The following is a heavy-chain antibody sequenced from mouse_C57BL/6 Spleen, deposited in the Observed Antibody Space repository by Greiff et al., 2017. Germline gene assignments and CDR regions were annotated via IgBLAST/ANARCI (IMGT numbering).Heavy chain of an antibody. Sequence: EVKLEESGGGLVKPGGSLKLSCAASGFTFSDYGMHWVRQAPEKGLEWVAYISSGSSTIDYADTVKGRFTISRDNAKNTLFLQMTSLRTEDTAMYYCARIRLYAMDYWGQGTSVTVSA. J-gene: IGHJ4*01. CDR2: ISSGSSTI. V-gene: IGHV5-17*01. CDR3: ARIRLYAMDY. D-gene: IGHD3-2*02. CDR1: GFTFSDYG.